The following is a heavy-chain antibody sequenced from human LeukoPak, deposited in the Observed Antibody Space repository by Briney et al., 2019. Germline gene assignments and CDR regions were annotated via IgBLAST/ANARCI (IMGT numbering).Heavy chain of an antibody. CDR2: IYSGGST. V-gene: IGHV3-66*02. CDR1: GFTVSSNY. CDR3: ARASVVVPWSMDY. Sequence: PGGSLRLSCAASGFTVSSNYMSWVRQAPGKGLEWVSVIYSGGSTYYADSVKGRFTISRDNSKNTLYLQMNSLRAEDTAVYYCARASVVVPWSMDYWGQGTLVTVSS. J-gene: IGHJ4*02. D-gene: IGHD2-15*01.